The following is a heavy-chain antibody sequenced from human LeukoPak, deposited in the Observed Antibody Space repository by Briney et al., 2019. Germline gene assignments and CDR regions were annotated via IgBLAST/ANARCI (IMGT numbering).Heavy chain of an antibody. CDR3: ARIRRIRIWFGDLRFLPSNWFDP. J-gene: IGHJ5*02. CDR2: IYYSGTT. CDR1: GGSISSSNYY. D-gene: IGHD3-10*01. V-gene: IGHV4-39*01. Sequence: ASETLSLTCTVSGGSISSSNYYWGWIRQPPGKGLEWIGSIYYSGTTYHNPSLKSRFTISVDTSKNQFSLKLSSATATDTAVYYCARIRRIRIWFGDLRFLPSNWFDPWGQGTLVTVSS.